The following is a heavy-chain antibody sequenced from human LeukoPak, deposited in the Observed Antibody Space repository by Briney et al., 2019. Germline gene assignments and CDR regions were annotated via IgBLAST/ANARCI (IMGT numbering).Heavy chain of an antibody. Sequence: ASATVSCKASGYTFTDYYMHWVRQVPGQGFEWMGWINPNDGDTNYAQKFQGRVTMTRDTSISTAHMEVSRLRSDDTAVYYCARANFLYCSSSTCLFDYWGQGTLVTVSS. J-gene: IGHJ4*02. D-gene: IGHD2-2*01. CDR1: GYTFTDYY. CDR3: ARANFLYCSSSTCLFDY. V-gene: IGHV1-2*02. CDR2: INPNDGDT.